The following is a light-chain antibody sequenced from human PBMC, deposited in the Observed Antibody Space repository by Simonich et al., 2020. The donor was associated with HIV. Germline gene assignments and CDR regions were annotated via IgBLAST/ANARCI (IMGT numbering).Light chain of an antibody. CDR3: SSYTSSSTWV. V-gene: IGLV2-11*01. CDR2: DVS. J-gene: IGLJ3*02. CDR1: SSDVSGYDF. Sequence: QSALTQPRSVSGSPGQSGTISCPGTSSDVSGYDFVSWYQQHPGKAPKLIIYDVSKGPSGRSNRFSGSKSGNTAPLTISGLQAEDEADYYCSSYTSSSTWVFGGGTKLTVL.